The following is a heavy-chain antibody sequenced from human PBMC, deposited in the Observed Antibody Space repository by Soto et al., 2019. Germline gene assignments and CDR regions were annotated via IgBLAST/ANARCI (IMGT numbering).Heavy chain of an antibody. V-gene: IGHV4-30-2*01. Sequence: QLQLQESGSGLVKPSQTLSLTCAVSGGSISSGGYSWSWIRQPPGKGLEWIGYIYHSGSTYYNPAIKSRGTISVDRSKTQFSLKLSSVTAADTAVYYCARATVTRLDYWGQGTLVTVSS. D-gene: IGHD4-17*01. J-gene: IGHJ4*02. CDR2: IYHSGST. CDR1: GGSISSGGYS. CDR3: ARATVTRLDY.